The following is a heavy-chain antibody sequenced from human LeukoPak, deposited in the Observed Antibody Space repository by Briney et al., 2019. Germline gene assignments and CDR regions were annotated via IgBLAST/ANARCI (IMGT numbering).Heavy chain of an antibody. CDR3: AISVYGSGSYRDAFDI. V-gene: IGHV7-4-1*02. CDR2: INTNTGNP. CDR1: GHTFTSYA. D-gene: IGHD3-10*01. Sequence: ASVKVSCKASGHTFTSYAMNWVRQAPGQGLEWMGWINTNTGNPTYAQGFTGRFVFSLDTSVSTAYLQISSLKAEDTAVYYCAISVYGSGSYRDAFDIWGQGTMVTVSS. J-gene: IGHJ3*02.